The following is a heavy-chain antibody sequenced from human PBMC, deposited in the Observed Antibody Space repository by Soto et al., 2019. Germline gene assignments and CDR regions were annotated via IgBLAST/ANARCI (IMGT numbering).Heavy chain of an antibody. CDR3: ARGFPDDY. J-gene: IGHJ4*02. Sequence: SVKVSCKASGGTFSSYTISWVRQAPGQGLEWMERIIPILGIANYAQKFQGRVTITADKSTSTAYMELSSLRSEDTAVYYCARGFPDDYWGQGTLVTVSS. CDR2: IIPILGIA. CDR1: GGTFSSYT. V-gene: IGHV1-69*02. D-gene: IGHD3-10*01.